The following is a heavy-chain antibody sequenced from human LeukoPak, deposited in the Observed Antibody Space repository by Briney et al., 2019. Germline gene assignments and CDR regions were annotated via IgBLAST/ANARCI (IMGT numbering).Heavy chain of an antibody. CDR2: IKQDGSKE. Sequence: GGSLRLSCAAFDLILSNYWMSWVRLVPGKGLEWVANIKQDGSKEFYVDSVKGRFTVSRDNAQNSLYLQMNSLRAEDTAVYYCAREAGDSSGWYNWFDPWGQGTLVTVSS. CDR1: DLILSNYW. D-gene: IGHD6-19*01. J-gene: IGHJ5*02. CDR3: AREAGDSSGWYNWFDP. V-gene: IGHV3-7*01.